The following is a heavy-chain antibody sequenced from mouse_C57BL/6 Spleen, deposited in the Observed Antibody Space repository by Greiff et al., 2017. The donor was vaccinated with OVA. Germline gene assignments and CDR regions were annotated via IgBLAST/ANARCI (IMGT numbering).Heavy chain of an antibody. Sequence: LVESGPELVKPGASVKISCKASGYSFTGYYMNWVKQSPEKSLEWIGEINPSTGGTTYNQKFKAKATLTVDKSSSTAYMQLKSMTSEDSAVYYCARQLTGAFDYWGQGTTLTVSS. V-gene: IGHV1-42*01. J-gene: IGHJ2*01. CDR2: INPSTGGT. CDR1: GYSFTGYY. CDR3: ARQLTGAFDY. D-gene: IGHD4-1*01.